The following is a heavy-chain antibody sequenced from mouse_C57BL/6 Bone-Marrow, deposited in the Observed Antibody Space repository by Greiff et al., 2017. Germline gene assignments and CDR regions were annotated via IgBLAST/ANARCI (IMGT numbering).Heavy chain of an antibody. D-gene: IGHD2-4*01. CDR1: GYTFTSYW. CDR3: ANIYYDGYYAMGY. Sequence: QVQLQQPGAELVKPGASVKMSCKASGYTFTSYWITWVKQRPGQGLEWIGDIYPGSGSTNYNETFKSKATLTVDTSSSTAYMQLSSLTSADSAVXYCANIYYDGYYAMGYSGLEASVTVSP. J-gene: IGHJ4*01. CDR2: IYPGSGST. V-gene: IGHV1-55*01.